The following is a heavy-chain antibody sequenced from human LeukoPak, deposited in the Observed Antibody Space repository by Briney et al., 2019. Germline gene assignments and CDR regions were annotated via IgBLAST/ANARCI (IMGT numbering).Heavy chain of an antibody. CDR3: ARRSPKLLWFAELSRFDP. J-gene: IGHJ5*02. V-gene: IGHV4-34*01. CDR2: INHSGST. CDR1: GGSFSGYY. Sequence: PSETLSLTYAVYGGSFSGYYWSWIRQPPGKGLEWIGEINHSGSTNYNPSLKSRVTISVDTSKNQFSLKLSSVTAADTAVYYCARRSPKLLWFAELSRFDPWGQGTLVTVSS. D-gene: IGHD3-10*01.